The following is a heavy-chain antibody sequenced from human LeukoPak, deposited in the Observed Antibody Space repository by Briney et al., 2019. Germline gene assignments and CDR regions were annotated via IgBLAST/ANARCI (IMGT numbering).Heavy chain of an antibody. CDR3: AKDLIRHYYDSSGSPDY. J-gene: IGHJ4*02. CDR1: GFTFSSYS. CDR2: ISSSSSYI. D-gene: IGHD3-22*01. V-gene: IGHV3-21*01. Sequence: GGSLRLSCAASGFTFSSYSMNWVRQAPGKGLEWVSSISSSSSYIYYADSVKGRFTISRDNAKNSLYLQMNSLRAEDTAVYYCAKDLIRHYYDSSGSPDYWGQGTLVTVSS.